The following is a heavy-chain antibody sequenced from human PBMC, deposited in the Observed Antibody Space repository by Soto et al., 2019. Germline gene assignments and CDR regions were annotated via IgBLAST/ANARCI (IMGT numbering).Heavy chain of an antibody. V-gene: IGHV4-4*02. D-gene: IGHD6-6*01. CDR3: ARARKVPLVPPFDY. J-gene: IGHJ4*02. Sequence: PSETLSLTCAVSGGSISSSNWWSWVRQPPGKGLEWIGEIYHSGSTNYNPSLKSRVTISVDKSTNQFSLKLSSVTAADTAVYYCARARKVPLVPPFDYWGQGTLVTVS. CDR2: IYHSGST. CDR1: GGSISSSNW.